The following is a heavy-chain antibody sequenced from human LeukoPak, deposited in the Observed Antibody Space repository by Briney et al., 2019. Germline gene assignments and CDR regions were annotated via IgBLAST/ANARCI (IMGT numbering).Heavy chain of an antibody. Sequence: SETLSLTCTVSGGSISSYYWSWIRQPPGKGLEWIGYIYYSGNINYNPSFKSRVTISVDTSKNQFPLRLNSVTAADTAVYYCARGRRRDGYNLGAFDIWGQGTMVTVSS. V-gene: IGHV4-59*01. CDR3: ARGRRRDGYNLGAFDI. CDR2: IYYSGNI. CDR1: GGSISSYY. D-gene: IGHD5-24*01. J-gene: IGHJ3*02.